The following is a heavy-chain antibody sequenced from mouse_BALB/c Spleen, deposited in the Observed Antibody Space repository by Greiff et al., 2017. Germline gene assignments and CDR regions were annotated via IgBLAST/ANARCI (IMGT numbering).Heavy chain of an antibody. CDR1: GYTFTSYW. Sequence: QVQLQQPGAELVKPGASVKLSCKASGYTFTSYWMHWVKQTPVHGLEWIGAIDPETGGTAYNQKFKGKATLTADKSSSTAYMELRSLTSEDSAVYYCTYGYNAMDYWGQGTSVTVSS. J-gene: IGHJ4*01. CDR2: IDPETGGT. V-gene: IGHV1-15*01. CDR3: TYGYNAMDY. D-gene: IGHD1-2*01.